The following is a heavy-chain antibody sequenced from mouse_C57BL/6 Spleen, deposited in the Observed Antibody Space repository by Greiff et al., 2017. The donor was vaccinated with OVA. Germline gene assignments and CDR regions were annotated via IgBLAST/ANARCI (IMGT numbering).Heavy chain of an antibody. J-gene: IGHJ4*01. D-gene: IGHD4-1*01. CDR1: GYAFSSSW. V-gene: IGHV1-82*01. CDR2: IYPGDGDT. Sequence: VQLQQSGPELVKPGASVKISCKASGYAFSSSWMNWVKQRPGKGLEWIGRIYPGDGDTNYNGKFKGKATLTADKSSSTAYMQLSSLTSEDSAVYFYSITVYGYYAMDYWGQGTSVTVSS. CDR3: SITVYGYYAMDY.